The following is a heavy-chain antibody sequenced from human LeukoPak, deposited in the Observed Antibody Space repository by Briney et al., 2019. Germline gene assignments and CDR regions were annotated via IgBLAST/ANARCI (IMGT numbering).Heavy chain of an antibody. J-gene: IGHJ4*02. V-gene: IGHV1-18*01. CDR2: ISAYNGNT. Sequence: ASVKGSCKASGYTFTSYGISWVRQAPGQGLEWMGWISAYNGNTNYAQKVQGRVTMTTDTSTSTAYMELRSLRSDDTAVYYCATYGSGSYPAFYWGQGTLVTVSS. D-gene: IGHD3-10*01. CDR3: ATYGSGSYPAFY. CDR1: GYTFTSYG.